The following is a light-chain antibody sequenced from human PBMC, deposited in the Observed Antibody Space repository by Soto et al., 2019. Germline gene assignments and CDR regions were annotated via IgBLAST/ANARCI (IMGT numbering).Light chain of an antibody. Sequence: QSALTQPASVSGSAGQSITISCTGTSSDVGGYNYVSWYQQYPGKAPKLMIYAVTHRPSGISNRFSGSKSGNTASLTISGLQAEDEADYYCSSYTSSSTLVFGPGTKVTVL. J-gene: IGLJ1*01. CDR2: AVT. CDR1: SSDVGGYNY. CDR3: SSYTSSSTLV. V-gene: IGLV2-14*01.